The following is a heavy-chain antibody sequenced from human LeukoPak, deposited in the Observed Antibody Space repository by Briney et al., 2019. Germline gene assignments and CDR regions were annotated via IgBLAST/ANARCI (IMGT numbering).Heavy chain of an antibody. D-gene: IGHD5-18*01. CDR2: IIPIFGTA. J-gene: IGHJ4*02. CDR3: ARPGEVDTAMVTFHY. Sequence: ASVKVSCKASGGTFSSYAISWVRQAPGQGLEWMGGIIPIFGTANYAQKFQGRVTITADESTSTAYMELSSLRSEDTAVYYCARPGEVDTAMVTFHYWGRGTLVTVSS. V-gene: IGHV1-69*13. CDR1: GGTFSSYA.